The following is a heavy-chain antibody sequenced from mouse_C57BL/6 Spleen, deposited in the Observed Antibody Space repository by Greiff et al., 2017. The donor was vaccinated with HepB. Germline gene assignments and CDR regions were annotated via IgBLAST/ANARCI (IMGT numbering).Heavy chain of an antibody. V-gene: IGHV3-8*01. D-gene: IGHD1-1*01. CDR3: ARYTFRGSSYWYFDV. J-gene: IGHJ1*03. CDR1: GYSITSDY. Sequence: EVKLMESGPGLAKPSQTLSLTCSVTGYSITSDYWNWIRKFPGNKLEYMGYISYSGSTYYNPSLKSRISITRDTSKNQYYLQLNSVTTEDTATYYCARYTFRGSSYWYFDVWGTGTTVTVSS. CDR2: ISYSGST.